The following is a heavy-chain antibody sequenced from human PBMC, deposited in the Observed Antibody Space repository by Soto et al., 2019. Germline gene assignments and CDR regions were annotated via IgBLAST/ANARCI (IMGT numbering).Heavy chain of an antibody. CDR1: GDTFTEYY. CDR3: ARGGHVVVVTAALDY. J-gene: IGHJ4*02. D-gene: IGHD2-21*02. V-gene: IGHV1-46*01. CDR2: VNPSGGRT. Sequence: QVQLMQSGAEVKKPGASVKVSCNASGDTFTEYYIHWVRQAPGQGLEWMGTVNPSGGRTTYAQHFQGRVTMTREPATSTLYMELTSLTPEDTGVYYCARGGHVVVVTAALDYWGQGTLVTVSS.